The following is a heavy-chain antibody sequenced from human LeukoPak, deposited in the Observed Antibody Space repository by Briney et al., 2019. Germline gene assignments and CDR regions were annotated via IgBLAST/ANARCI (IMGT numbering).Heavy chain of an antibody. Sequence: TGGSLRLSCAASGFTFSNYSMNWVRQAPGKGLEWVSSISSSGGYTYYADSMKGRFTISRDNAKNSLYLQINSLRVEDTAMYYCARSYGDYNWFDPWGQGTLVTVPS. J-gene: IGHJ5*02. CDR3: ARSYGDYNWFDP. V-gene: IGHV3-21*01. CDR1: GFTFSNYS. CDR2: ISSSGGYT. D-gene: IGHD4-17*01.